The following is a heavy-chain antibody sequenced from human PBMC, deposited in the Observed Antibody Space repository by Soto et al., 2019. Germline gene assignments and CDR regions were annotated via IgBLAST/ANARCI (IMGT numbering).Heavy chain of an antibody. Sequence: SETLSLTCTVSGGSISSGGYYWSWIRQHPGKGLEWIGYIYYSGSTYYNPSLKSRVTISVDTSKNQFSLKLSSVTAADTAVYYCARKARQQLDYWGQGTLVTVSS. V-gene: IGHV4-31*03. CDR2: IYYSGST. D-gene: IGHD6-13*01. J-gene: IGHJ4*02. CDR3: ARKARQQLDY. CDR1: GGSISSGGYY.